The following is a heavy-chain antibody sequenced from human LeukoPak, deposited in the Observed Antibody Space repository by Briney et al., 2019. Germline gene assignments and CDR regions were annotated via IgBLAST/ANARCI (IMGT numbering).Heavy chain of an antibody. V-gene: IGHV4-4*07. J-gene: IGHJ5*02. CDR2: IYSSGST. D-gene: IGHD6-13*01. CDR1: GGSVSGYY. CDR3: ARDAYSRSYYWFDP. Sequence: SETLSPTCTVSGGSVSGYYWSWIRQPAGEGLEWIGRIYSSGSTSYNPSLQSRVTISVDKSKNQFSLKLTSVTAADTAVYYCARDAYSRSYYWFDPWGQGTLVTVSS.